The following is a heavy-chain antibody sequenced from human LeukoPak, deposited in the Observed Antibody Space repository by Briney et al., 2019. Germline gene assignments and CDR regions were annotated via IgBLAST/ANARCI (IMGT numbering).Heavy chain of an antibody. CDR3: ARGGGPTVTTANLAY. CDR2: IRYTRNTNIGNT. Sequence: SETLSPTCNVSGDSISAYYWSWIRQPPGKGLEWIGHIRYTRNTNIGNTNYNPSLKSRVTILVDTSKNQFSLSLTSLTAADTAVYYCARGGGPTVTTANLAYWGQGTLVTVSS. D-gene: IGHD4-17*01. V-gene: IGHV4-59*01. J-gene: IGHJ4*02. CDR1: GDSISAYY.